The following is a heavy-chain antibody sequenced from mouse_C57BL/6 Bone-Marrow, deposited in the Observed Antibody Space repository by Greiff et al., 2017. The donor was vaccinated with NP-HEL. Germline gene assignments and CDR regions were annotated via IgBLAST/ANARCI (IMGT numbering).Heavy chain of an antibody. Sequence: EVQVVESGGGLVQPGGSLKLSCAASGFTFSDYYMYWVRQTPEKRLEWVAYISNGGGSTYYPDTVKGRFTISRDNAKNTLYLQMSRLKSEDTAMYYCARHMYGSSYWYFDVWGTGTTVTVSS. V-gene: IGHV5-12*01. CDR2: ISNGGGST. CDR3: ARHMYGSSYWYFDV. CDR1: GFTFSDYY. J-gene: IGHJ1*03. D-gene: IGHD1-1*01.